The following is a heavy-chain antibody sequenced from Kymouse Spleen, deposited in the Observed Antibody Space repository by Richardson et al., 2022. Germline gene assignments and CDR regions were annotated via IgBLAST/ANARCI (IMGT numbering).Heavy chain of an antibody. V-gene: IGHV3-7*01. CDR3: ARDNYYGSGSPNWFDP. CDR1: GFTFSSYW. J-gene: IGHJ5*02. Sequence: EVQLVESGGGLVQPGGSLRLSCAASGFTFSSYWMSWVRQAPGKGLEWVANIKQDGSEKYYVDSVKGRFTISRDNAKNSLYLQMNSLRAEDTAVYYCARDNYYGSGSPNWFDPWGQGTLVTVSS. CDR2: IKQDGSEK. D-gene: IGHD3-10*01.